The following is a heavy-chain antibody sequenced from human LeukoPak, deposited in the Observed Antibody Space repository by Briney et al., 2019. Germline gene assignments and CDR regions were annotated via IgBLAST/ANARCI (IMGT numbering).Heavy chain of an antibody. CDR3: ARERRGDMVRGVSAFDY. J-gene: IGHJ4*02. CDR1: GGSISSYY. CDR2: IYTSGST. D-gene: IGHD3-10*01. Sequence: SETLSLTCTVSGGSISSYYWSWIRQPAGKGLEWIGRIYTSGSTNYNPSLKSRVTMSVDTSKNQFSLKLSSVTAADTAVYYCARERRGDMVRGVSAFDYWGQGTLVTVSS. V-gene: IGHV4-4*07.